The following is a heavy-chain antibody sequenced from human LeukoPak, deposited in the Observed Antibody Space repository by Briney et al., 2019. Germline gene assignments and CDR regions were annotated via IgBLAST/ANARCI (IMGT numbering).Heavy chain of an antibody. V-gene: IGHV4-59*08. CDR1: GGSISSYY. D-gene: IGHD3-10*01. CDR3: ARYYGSGRAYFDY. CDR2: IYYSGST. Sequence: SETLSLTCTVSGGSISSYYWSWIRQPPGKGLEWIGYIYYSGSTNYNPSLESRVTISVDTSKNQFSLKLSSVTAADTAVYYCARYYGSGRAYFDYWGQGTLVTVSS. J-gene: IGHJ4*02.